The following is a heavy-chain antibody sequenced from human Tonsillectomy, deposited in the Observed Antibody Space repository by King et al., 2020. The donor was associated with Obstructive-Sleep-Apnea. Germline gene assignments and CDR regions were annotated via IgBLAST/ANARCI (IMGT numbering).Heavy chain of an antibody. CDR1: GGSISRYY. CDR3: TGTSRGGAFDY. CDR2: IHSSGST. D-gene: IGHD3-16*01. J-gene: IGHJ4*02. Sequence: QLQESGPGLVKSSETLSLTCTVSGGSISRYYWSWIRQPPGKGLEWIGYIHSSGSTNYNPSLKSRVTMSGYTSNNQFSLKLSAVTAADTAVYYCTGTSRGGAFDYWGQGTLVTVSS. V-gene: IGHV4-59*08.